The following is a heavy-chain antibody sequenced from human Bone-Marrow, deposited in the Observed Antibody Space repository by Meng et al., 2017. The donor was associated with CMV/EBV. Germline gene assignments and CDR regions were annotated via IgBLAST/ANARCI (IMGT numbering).Heavy chain of an antibody. J-gene: IGHJ4*02. CDR2: IIPIFGTA. V-gene: IGHV1-69*12. D-gene: IGHD2/OR15-2a*01. CDR3: ASWAGNTFDY. Sequence: QARLVQSGAEVKKPGSSVKGSCKSYGGTFSSYAISWVRQAHGQGLEWMGGIIPIFGTANYAQKFQGRVTITADESTSTAYMELSSLRSEDTAVYYCASWAGNTFDYWGQGTLVTVSS. CDR1: GGTFSSYA.